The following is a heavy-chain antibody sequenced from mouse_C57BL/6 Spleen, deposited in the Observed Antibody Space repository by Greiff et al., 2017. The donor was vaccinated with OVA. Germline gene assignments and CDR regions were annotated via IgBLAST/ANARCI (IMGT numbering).Heavy chain of an antibody. D-gene: IGHD4-1*01. CDR1: GYTFTDYY. CDR3: AREWDVYAMDY. J-gene: IGHJ4*01. Sequence: EVQLQESGPVLVKPGASVKMSCKASGYTFTDYYMNWVKQSRGKSLEWIGVINPYNGSTSYNQKFKGKATLTVDKSSSTAYMGLNSLTSEDSAVYYCAREWDVYAMDYWGKGTSVTGSS. CDR2: INPYNGST. V-gene: IGHV1-19*01.